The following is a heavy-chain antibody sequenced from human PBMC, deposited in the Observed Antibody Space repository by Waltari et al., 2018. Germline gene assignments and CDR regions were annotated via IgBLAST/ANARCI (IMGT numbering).Heavy chain of an antibody. CDR1: GYTFTGYY. V-gene: IGHV1-2*06. D-gene: IGHD1-26*01. Sequence: QVQLVQSGAEVKEPGASVKVSCKASGYTFTGYYIHWVRQAPGQELEWMGRINPSSGDTNYAQKFQGRVTMTRYTTISTAYMDLSSLTSDDTAVYYCARARSGSSDYWGQGALVTVSS. CDR2: INPSSGDT. J-gene: IGHJ4*02. CDR3: ARARSGSSDY.